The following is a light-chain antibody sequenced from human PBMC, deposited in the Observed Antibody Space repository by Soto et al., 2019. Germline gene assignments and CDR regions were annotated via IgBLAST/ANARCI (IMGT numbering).Light chain of an antibody. CDR3: QQYNSYWT. CDR1: QSITNY. V-gene: IGKV1-16*01. Sequence: DIQLTQYPSSLSAFVGDRVTITCRASQSITNYLNWYQQKPGKAPQLLIYAASTLQSGVPSRFSGGGSGIHFTLTISSLQPDDFATYYCQQYNSYWTFGQGTKVDIK. CDR2: AAS. J-gene: IGKJ1*01.